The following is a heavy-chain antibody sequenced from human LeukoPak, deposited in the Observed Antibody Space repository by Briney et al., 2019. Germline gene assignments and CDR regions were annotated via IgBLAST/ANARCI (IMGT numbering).Heavy chain of an antibody. J-gene: IGHJ6*03. D-gene: IGHD4-17*01. CDR2: IYYTGSN. CDR1: GDSISSSSYY. CDR3: ATGDNRYYYYYYMDV. V-gene: IGHV4-39*07. Sequence: PSETLSLTCTVSGDSISSSSYYWGWIRQSPGKGLEWIGTIYYTGSNYYNPSLKSRVTISVDTSKNRFSLKLSSVTAADTAVYYCATGDNRYYYYYYMDVWGKGTTVTVSS.